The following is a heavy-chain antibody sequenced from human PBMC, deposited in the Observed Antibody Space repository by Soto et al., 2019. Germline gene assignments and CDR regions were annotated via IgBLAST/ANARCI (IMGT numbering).Heavy chain of an antibody. CDR3: ARQREPTYYDILTGVGGAFDV. D-gene: IGHD3-9*01. J-gene: IGHJ3*01. CDR1: GYSFISYW. CDR2: IYPGDSHT. V-gene: IGHV5-51*01. Sequence: GESLKISCKGSGYSFISYWIGWVRQMPGKGLEWMGIIYPGDSHTRYSPSFQGQVTISTDKSISTAYLQWSSLKASDTAMYYCARQREPTYYDILTGVGGAFDVWGQGTLVTVSS.